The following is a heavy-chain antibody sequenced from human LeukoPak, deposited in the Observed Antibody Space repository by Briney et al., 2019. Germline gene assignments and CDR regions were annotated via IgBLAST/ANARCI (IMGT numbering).Heavy chain of an antibody. Sequence: PSETLSLTCTVSGGSISSYYWSWIRQPPGKGLEWIVNIYDSGSTNYNPSLKSRVTISVDTFKNQCSLKLSSVTAADTAVYYCARQSISGSSLSYFDYWGQGTLVNVSS. CDR2: IYDSGST. D-gene: IGHD3-22*01. J-gene: IGHJ4*02. CDR3: ARQSISGSSLSYFDY. CDR1: GGSISSYY. V-gene: IGHV4-59*01.